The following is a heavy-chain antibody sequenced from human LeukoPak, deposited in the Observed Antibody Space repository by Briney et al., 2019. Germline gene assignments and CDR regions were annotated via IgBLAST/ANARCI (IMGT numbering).Heavy chain of an antibody. Sequence: PGGSLRLSCAASGFTFSSYAMSWVRQAPGKGLEWVSAISGSGGSTYYADSVKGRFTISRDNSKNTLYLQMNSLRAEDTAVYYCAKKPLYCRSTSCYRGVRYYGMDVWGQGTTVTVSS. V-gene: IGHV3-23*01. CDR1: GFTFSSYA. CDR3: AKKPLYCRSTSCYRGVRYYGMDV. J-gene: IGHJ6*02. CDR2: ISGSGGST. D-gene: IGHD2-2*01.